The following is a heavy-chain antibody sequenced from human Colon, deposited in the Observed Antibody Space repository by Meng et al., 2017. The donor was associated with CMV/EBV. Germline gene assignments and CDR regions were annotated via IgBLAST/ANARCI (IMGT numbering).Heavy chain of an antibody. D-gene: IGHD2-2*02. CDR2: IYYSGST. CDR1: GGSISSSSYY. Sequence: GSLRLSCTVSGGSISSSSYYWGWIRQPPGRGLEWLGSIYYSGSTYYNPSLKSRVTISVDTSKNQFSLTLSSVTAADTAVYYCARARYCSSTSCYTWGPESYYFDYWGQGTLVTVSS. J-gene: IGHJ4*02. V-gene: IGHV4-39*07. CDR3: ARARYCSSTSCYTWGPESYYFDY.